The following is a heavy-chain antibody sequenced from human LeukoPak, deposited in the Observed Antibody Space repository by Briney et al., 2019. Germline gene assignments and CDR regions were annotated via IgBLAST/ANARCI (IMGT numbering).Heavy chain of an antibody. J-gene: IGHJ1*01. CDR3: ARVEDYYDSSGYLARGSRPPSHVYFQH. D-gene: IGHD3-22*01. Sequence: GASMKVSFKASGYPFTGYYMHWVRPAPGQGLEGMGQINPNSGGTNFSQKFQGRVTMTRDTSISTAYMELSRLGSDDTAVYYCARVEDYYDSSGYLARGSRPPSHVYFQHWGQGTLVTVSS. V-gene: IGHV1-2*06. CDR1: GYPFTGYY. CDR2: INPNSGGT.